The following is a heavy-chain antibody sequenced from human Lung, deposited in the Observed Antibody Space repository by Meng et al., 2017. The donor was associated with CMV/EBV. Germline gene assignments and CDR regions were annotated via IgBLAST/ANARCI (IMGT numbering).Heavy chain of an antibody. CDR3: AKDLLLFGGPNAYFDY. J-gene: IGHJ4*02. D-gene: IGHD3/OR15-3a*01. Sequence: SCAASGFRFEDRGRHWVRQTPGKGLEWVAFIRHDGTNKFYGDSVKGRFTISRDNSKNTVYLQMNSLRPEETAVYYCAKDLLLFGGPNAYFDYWGQGTLVTVSS. V-gene: IGHV3-30*02. CDR2: IRHDGTNK. CDR1: GFRFEDRG.